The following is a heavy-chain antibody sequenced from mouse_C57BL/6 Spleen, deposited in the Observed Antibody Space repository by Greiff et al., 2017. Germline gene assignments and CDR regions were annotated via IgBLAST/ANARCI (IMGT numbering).Heavy chain of an antibody. CDR2: ISYDGSN. CDR3: ARDSSGYPFAY. D-gene: IGHD3-2*02. Sequence: DVKLVESGPGLVKPSQSLSLTCSVTGYSITSGYYWNWIRQFPGNKLEWMGYISYDGSNNYNPSLKNRISITRDTSKNQFFLKLNSVTTEDTATYYCARDSSGYPFAYWGQGTLVTVSA. J-gene: IGHJ3*01. CDR1: GYSITSGYY. V-gene: IGHV3-6*01.